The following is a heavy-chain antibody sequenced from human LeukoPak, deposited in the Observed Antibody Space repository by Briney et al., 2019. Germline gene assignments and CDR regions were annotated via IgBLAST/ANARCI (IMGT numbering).Heavy chain of an antibody. CDR1: GGSISSGGFY. CDR2: IYHSGST. CDR3: ARYHSAYSGYDYFDY. J-gene: IGHJ4*02. V-gene: IGHV4-31*03. Sequence: PSVTLSLTCTVSGGSISSGGFYWGWIRQPPGKGLEWIGNIYHSGSTYYNPSLKSRVTISVDTSKNQFSLRLSSVTAADTAVYYCARYHSAYSGYDYFDYWGQGTLVTVSS. D-gene: IGHD5-12*01.